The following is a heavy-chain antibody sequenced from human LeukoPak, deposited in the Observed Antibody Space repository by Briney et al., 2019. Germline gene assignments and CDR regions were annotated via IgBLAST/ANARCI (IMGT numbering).Heavy chain of an antibody. V-gene: IGHV4-59*01. CDR1: GGSISSYY. Sequence: PSETLSLTCTVSGGSISSYYWSWIRQPPGKGLEWIGYIYYSGSTNYNPSLKSRVTISVDTSKNQFSLKLSSVTAADTAVYYCARAHLGKGFYYYYYMDVWGKGTTVTVSS. CDR3: ARAHLGKGFYYYYYMDV. D-gene: IGHD3-10*01. CDR2: IYYSGST. J-gene: IGHJ6*03.